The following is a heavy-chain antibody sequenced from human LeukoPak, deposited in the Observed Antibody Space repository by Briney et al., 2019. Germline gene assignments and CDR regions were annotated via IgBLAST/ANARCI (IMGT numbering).Heavy chain of an antibody. V-gene: IGHV3-15*01. J-gene: IGHJ6*02. CDR2: IKSKTDGGTT. CDR3: TTTSGGLVVGATTSYYYYGMDV. D-gene: IGHD1-26*01. Sequence: GGSLRLSCAASGFTFSNAWMSWVRQAPGKGLEWVGRIKSKTDGGTTDYAAPVKGRFTISRDDSKNTLYLQMNSLKTEDTAVHYCTTTSGGLVVGATTSYYYYGMDVWGQGTTVTVSS. CDR1: GFTFSNAW.